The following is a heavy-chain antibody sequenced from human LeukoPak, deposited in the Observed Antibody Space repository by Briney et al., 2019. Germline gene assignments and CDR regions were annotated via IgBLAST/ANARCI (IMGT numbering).Heavy chain of an antibody. D-gene: IGHD3-10*01. CDR2: IYTSGST. Sequence: PSETLSLTCTVSGGSISSGSYYWSWIRQPAGKGLEWIGRIYTSGSTNYNPSLKSRVTISVDTSKNQFSLKVSSVTAADTAVYYCARSRWGGDPFGVDYWGQGTLVTVSS. CDR3: ARSRWGGDPFGVDY. CDR1: GGSISSGSYY. V-gene: IGHV4-61*02. J-gene: IGHJ4*02.